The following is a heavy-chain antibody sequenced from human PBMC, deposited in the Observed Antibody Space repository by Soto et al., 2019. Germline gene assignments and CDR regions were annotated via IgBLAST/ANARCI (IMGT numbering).Heavy chain of an antibody. D-gene: IGHD2-2*01. Sequence: SETLSLTCAVYGGSFSGYYWSWIRQPPGKGLEWIGEINHSGSTNYNPSLKSRVTISVDTSKNQFSLKLSSVTAADTAVYYCARALQGYCSSTSCSNYYYYYYMDVWGKGTTVTVSS. CDR3: ARALQGYCSSTSCSNYYYYYYMDV. CDR2: INHSGST. CDR1: GGSFSGYY. J-gene: IGHJ6*03. V-gene: IGHV4-34*01.